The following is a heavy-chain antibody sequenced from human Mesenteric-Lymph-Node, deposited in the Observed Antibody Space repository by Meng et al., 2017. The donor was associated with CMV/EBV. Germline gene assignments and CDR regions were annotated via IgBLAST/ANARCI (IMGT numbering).Heavy chain of an antibody. J-gene: IGHJ4*02. D-gene: IGHD3-10*01. CDR3: ARERYDSGSYLLDY. CDR2: IYSSGGT. Sequence: SETLSLTCTVSGDSMSSFYWTWIRQPPGRELEWIGSIYSSGGTKYNPSLKSRLTISLDTSKNQFSLRLSSVTAADTAVYYCARERYDSGSYLLDYWGQGTLVTVSS. V-gene: IGHV4-59*01. CDR1: GDSMSSFY.